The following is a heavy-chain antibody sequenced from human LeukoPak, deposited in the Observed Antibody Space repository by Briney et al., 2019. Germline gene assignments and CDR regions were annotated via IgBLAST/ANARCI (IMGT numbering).Heavy chain of an antibody. CDR3: AKGAADYYDSSGYYGIDY. CDR2: ISGSGGST. J-gene: IGHJ4*02. D-gene: IGHD3-22*01. Sequence: LTGGSLRLSCAASGFTFSSYAMSWVRQAPGKGLEWVSAISGSGGSTYYADSVKGRFTFSRDNSKNTLYLQMNSLRAEDTAVYYCAKGAADYYDSSGYYGIDYWGQGTLVTVSS. V-gene: IGHV3-23*01. CDR1: GFTFSSYA.